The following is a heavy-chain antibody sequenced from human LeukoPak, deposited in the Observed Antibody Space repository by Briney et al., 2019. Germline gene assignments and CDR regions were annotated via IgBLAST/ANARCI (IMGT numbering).Heavy chain of an antibody. CDR3: ARVGDCSVDSNCYHFADWFDP. J-gene: IGHJ5*02. CDR2: IYTSGST. D-gene: IGHD2-15*01. V-gene: IGHV4-4*08. CDR1: GGSISSYY. Sequence: SETLSLTCTVSGGSISSYYWSWIRQPPGKRLEWIGRIYTSGSTNYNPSLTSRVTISVDPSKNQFSLKLSSVTATDTAVYYCARVGDCSVDSNCYHFADWFDPWGQGTLVTVSS.